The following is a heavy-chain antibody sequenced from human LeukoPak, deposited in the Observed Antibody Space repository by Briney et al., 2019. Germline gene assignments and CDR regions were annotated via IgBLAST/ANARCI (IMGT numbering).Heavy chain of an antibody. D-gene: IGHD3-10*01. J-gene: IGHJ3*02. Sequence: ASVKVSCKASGYTFSNYGISWVRQAPGQGLEWMGWISSYNDNTNYAQKLQGRVTMTTDTSTSTAYMELRSLRSDDTAVYYCASWRRGVIGAFDIWGQGTMVTVSS. V-gene: IGHV1-18*01. CDR1: GYTFSNYG. CDR2: ISSYNDNT. CDR3: ASWRRGVIGAFDI.